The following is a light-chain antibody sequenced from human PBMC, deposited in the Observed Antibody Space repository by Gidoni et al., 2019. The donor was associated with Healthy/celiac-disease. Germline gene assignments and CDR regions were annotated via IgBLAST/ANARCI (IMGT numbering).Light chain of an antibody. CDR3: QQYNNWPIT. Sequence: EIVMTQSPATLSVSPGERATLSCRASQSVSSNLAWYQQKPGQAPRLLIYGASPRATGIPSRFSGSGSGTEFTLTISSLQSEAFAVYYCQQYNNWPITFGQGTRLEIK. V-gene: IGKV3-15*01. J-gene: IGKJ5*01. CDR2: GAS. CDR1: QSVSSN.